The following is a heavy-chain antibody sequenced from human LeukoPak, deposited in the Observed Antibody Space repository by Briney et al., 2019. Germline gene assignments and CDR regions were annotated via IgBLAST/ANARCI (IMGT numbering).Heavy chain of an antibody. CDR2: ISSSSSYI. CDR3: ARGYSGSV. J-gene: IGHJ3*01. D-gene: IGHD6-6*01. V-gene: IGHV3-21*01. Sequence: GGSLRLSCAASGFSFSSHNMNWVRQAPGKGMEWVSSISSSSSYIYYADSVKGRFTISRDNAKNSLYLQMNSLGAEDTAVYYCARGYSGSVWGQGTMVTVSS. CDR1: GFSFSSHN.